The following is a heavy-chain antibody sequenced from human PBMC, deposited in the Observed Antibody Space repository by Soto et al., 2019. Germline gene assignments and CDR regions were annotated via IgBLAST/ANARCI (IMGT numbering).Heavy chain of an antibody. CDR1: GFTFSSYG. Sequence: VGSLRLSCAASGFTFSSYGMHWVRQAPGKGLEWVAVISYDGSNKYYADSVKGRFTISRDNSKNTLYLQMNSLRAEDTAVYYCAKESRIVVVTGTFDYWGQGTLVTVSS. J-gene: IGHJ4*02. D-gene: IGHD2-21*02. V-gene: IGHV3-30*18. CDR3: AKESRIVVVTGTFDY. CDR2: ISYDGSNK.